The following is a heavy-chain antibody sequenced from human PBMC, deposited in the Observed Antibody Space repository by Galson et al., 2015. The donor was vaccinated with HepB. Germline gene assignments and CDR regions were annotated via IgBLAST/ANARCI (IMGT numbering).Heavy chain of an antibody. V-gene: IGHV1-18*04. CDR1: GYTFISYG. D-gene: IGHD3-22*01. J-gene: IGHJ4*02. CDR2: ISTYNGNT. Sequence: SVKVSCKASGYTFISYGISWVRQAPGQGLEWMGWISTYNGNTNYGQRLQGRVTMTTDTSTSTAYMELRSLTSDDTAVYYCARDKLSSGHLGGYWGQGTLVTVSS. CDR3: ARDKLSSGHLGGY.